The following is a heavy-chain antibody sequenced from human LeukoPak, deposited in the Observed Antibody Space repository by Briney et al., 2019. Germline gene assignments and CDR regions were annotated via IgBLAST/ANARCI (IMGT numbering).Heavy chain of an antibody. CDR1: GYTFTSYD. CDR3: ARGNYYDSSGYYY. D-gene: IGHD3-22*01. CDR2: INPNSGGT. V-gene: IGHV1-2*02. J-gene: IGHJ4*02. Sequence: ASVKVSCKASGYTFTSYDINWVRQAPGQGLEWMGWINPNSGGTNYAQKFQGRVTMTRDTSISTAYMELSRLRSDDTAVYYCARGNYYDSSGYYYWGQGTLVTVSS.